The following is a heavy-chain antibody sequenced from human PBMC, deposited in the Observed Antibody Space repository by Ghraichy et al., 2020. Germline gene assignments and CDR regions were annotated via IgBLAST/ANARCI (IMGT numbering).Heavy chain of an antibody. Sequence: GGSLRLSCAASGFTFSSYGMHWVRQAPGKGLEWVAFIRYDGSNKYYADSVKGRFTISRDNSKNTLYLQMNSLRAEDTAVYYCAKEGVPAQRILRASYIAAAGTASEDDLRGSYYYYGMDVWGQGTTVTVSS. J-gene: IGHJ6*02. D-gene: IGHD6-13*01. CDR1: GFTFSSYG. V-gene: IGHV3-30*02. CDR3: AKEGVPAQRILRASYIAAAGTASEDDLRGSYYYYGMDV. CDR2: IRYDGSNK.